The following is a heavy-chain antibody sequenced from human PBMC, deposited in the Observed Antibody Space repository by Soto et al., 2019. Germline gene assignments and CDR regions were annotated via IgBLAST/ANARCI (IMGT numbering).Heavy chain of an antibody. CDR3: VKDDRILGRRYFDL. CDR2: ISFSDGGT. Sequence: EEQLLESGGGLIQPGGSLRLACAASGFTFSSYAMTWVRQAPGKGLEWVSSISFSDGGTYYADSVKGRLTISRDNSKNTLFLQMNNLRVEDTAVYYCVKDDRILGRRYFDLWGRGTLVTVSP. V-gene: IGHV3-23*01. J-gene: IGHJ2*01. CDR1: GFTFSSYA. D-gene: IGHD2-15*01.